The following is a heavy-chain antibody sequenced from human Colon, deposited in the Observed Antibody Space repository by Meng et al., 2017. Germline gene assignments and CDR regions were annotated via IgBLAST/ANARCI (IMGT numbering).Heavy chain of an antibody. CDR2: INRNGDLD. CDR1: GFTFSDAW. Sequence: GQLGECGGGFVKPGGSLRLSCAASGFTFSDAWMSWVRQAPGKGLEWVAFINRNGDLDSYADSVKGRFTISRDNAKNSLFLQLNSLTDEDTAVYYCGRGHWGLDYLGQGTLVTVSS. V-gene: IGHV3-11*01. D-gene: IGHD7-27*01. CDR3: GRGHWGLDY. J-gene: IGHJ4*02.